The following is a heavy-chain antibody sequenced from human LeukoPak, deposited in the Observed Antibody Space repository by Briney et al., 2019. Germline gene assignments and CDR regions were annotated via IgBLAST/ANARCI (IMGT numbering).Heavy chain of an antibody. D-gene: IGHD3-10*01. CDR1: GFTFSSYA. J-gene: IGHJ4*02. V-gene: IGHV3-74*01. CDR3: ARDLSTTYYYGSGSSH. Sequence: PGGSLRLSCAASGFTFSSYAMSWVRQAPGKGLVWVSRINSDGSSTSYADSVKGRFTISRDNAKNTLYLQMNSLRAEDTAVYYCARDLSTTYYYGSGSSHWGQGTLVIVSP. CDR2: INSDGSST.